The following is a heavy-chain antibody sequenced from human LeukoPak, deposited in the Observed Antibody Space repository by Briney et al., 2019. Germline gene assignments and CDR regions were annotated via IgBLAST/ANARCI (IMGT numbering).Heavy chain of an antibody. Sequence: PGGSLRLSSAASGFTFDDYAMHWVRQVPGKGLEWVAGINWNGGSTGYADSVKGRFTISRDNAKNSLYLQMNSLRAEDTALYYCARDLRVFGESPGGFDYWGQGTLVTVSS. V-gene: IGHV3-20*04. CDR1: GFTFDDYA. D-gene: IGHD3-3*01. J-gene: IGHJ4*02. CDR2: INWNGGST. CDR3: ARDLRVFGESPGGFDY.